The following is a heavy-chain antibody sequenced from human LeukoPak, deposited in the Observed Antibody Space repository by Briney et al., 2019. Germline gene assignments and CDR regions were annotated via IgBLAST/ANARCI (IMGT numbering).Heavy chain of an antibody. CDR3: AKDGMASSWVYYFDY. Sequence: GGSLRLSCAASGFTLSSYAMSWVRQAPGKGLEWVSGISSSGGSTYYADSVKGRFTISRDNSKNTVYLQMNSLRAEDTAVYYCAKDGMASSWVYYFDYWGQGTLVTVSS. CDR1: GFTLSSYA. CDR2: ISSSGGST. J-gene: IGHJ4*02. V-gene: IGHV3-23*01. D-gene: IGHD6-13*01.